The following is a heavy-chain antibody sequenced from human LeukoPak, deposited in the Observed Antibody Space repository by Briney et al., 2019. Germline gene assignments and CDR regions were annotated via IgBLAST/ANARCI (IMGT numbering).Heavy chain of an antibody. V-gene: IGHV1-2*02. Sequence: VASVKVSFKASGYTFTGYYMHWVRQAPGQGIEWMGWINPSSGGTNYAQKFQDRVTMPRDTSISTAYMELSRLRSDDTAVYYCARETESGMYDYWGQGTLVTVSS. CDR1: GYTFTGYY. CDR3: ARETESGMYDY. J-gene: IGHJ4*02. D-gene: IGHD1-26*01. CDR2: INPSSGGT.